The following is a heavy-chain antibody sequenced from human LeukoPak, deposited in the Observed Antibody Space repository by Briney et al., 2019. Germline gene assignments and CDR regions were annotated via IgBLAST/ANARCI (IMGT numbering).Heavy chain of an antibody. V-gene: IGHV1-69*13. D-gene: IGHD1-26*01. CDR2: IIPIFGTA. Sequence: SVKVSCKASGGTFSSYAISWVRQAPGQGLEWMGGIIPIFGTANYAQKFQGRVTITADESTSTAYMELSSLRSEDTAVYYCARDSSALGAGRQPFDYWGQGTLVTVSS. CDR1: GGTFSSYA. CDR3: ARDSSALGAGRQPFDY. J-gene: IGHJ4*02.